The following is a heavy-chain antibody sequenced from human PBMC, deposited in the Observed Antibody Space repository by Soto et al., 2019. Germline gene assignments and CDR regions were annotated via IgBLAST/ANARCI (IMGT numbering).Heavy chain of an antibody. CDR2: INPYSGGA. CDR3: ARVIRGAYYNSPLDT. D-gene: IGHD3-10*01. Sequence: ASGKVSCKSAGYTLTGYCRHWVRQAHGQGLEWMGWINPYSGGADYAQSFQGRVTMTRDTSISTVYMELSRLRFDDTAVYYCARVIRGAYYNSPLDTWGQGTVVTVSS. J-gene: IGHJ5*02. V-gene: IGHV1-2*02. CDR1: GYTLTGYC.